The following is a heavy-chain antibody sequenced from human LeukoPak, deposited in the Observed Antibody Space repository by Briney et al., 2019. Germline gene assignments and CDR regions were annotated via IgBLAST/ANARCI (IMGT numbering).Heavy chain of an antibody. CDR3: AKQMAVDYFDY. Sequence: GGSLRLSCAASGFTFSSYSMNWVRQAPGKGLEWVSYISSSSSTIYYADSVKGRFTISRDNAKNSLYLQMNSLRAEDTAVYYCAKQMAVDYFDYWGQGTLVTVSS. J-gene: IGHJ4*02. D-gene: IGHD5-24*01. CDR2: ISSSSSTI. CDR1: GFTFSSYS. V-gene: IGHV3-48*01.